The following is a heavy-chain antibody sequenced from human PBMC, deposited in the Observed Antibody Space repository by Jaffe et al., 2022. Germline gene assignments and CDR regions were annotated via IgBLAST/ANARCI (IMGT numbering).Heavy chain of an antibody. Sequence: QVQLQESGPGLVKPSETLSLTCAVSGYSISSGYYWGWIRQPPGKGLEWIGSIYHSGSTYYNPSLKSRVTISVDTSKNQFSLKLSSVTAADTAVYYCASPGATYYYDSSGYPGPFDYWGQGTLVTVSS. CDR2: IYHSGST. CDR3: ASPGATYYYDSSGYPGPFDY. V-gene: IGHV4-38-2*01. CDR1: GYSISSGYY. J-gene: IGHJ4*02. D-gene: IGHD3-22*01.